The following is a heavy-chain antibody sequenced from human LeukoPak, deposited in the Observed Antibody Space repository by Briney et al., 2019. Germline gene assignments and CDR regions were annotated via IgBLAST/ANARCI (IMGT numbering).Heavy chain of an antibody. D-gene: IGHD6-19*01. CDR1: GFSFRSYW. Sequence: PGGSLRLSCVVSGFSFRSYWMSWVRQAPGKGLEWVANTKQDGSGKYYVDSVKGRFTISRDNSKNSLYLQMNSLRDEDTAVYYCARETSGWCFGFWGQGTLVSVSS. CDR2: TKQDGSGK. CDR3: ARETSGWCFGF. V-gene: IGHV3-7*01. J-gene: IGHJ4*02.